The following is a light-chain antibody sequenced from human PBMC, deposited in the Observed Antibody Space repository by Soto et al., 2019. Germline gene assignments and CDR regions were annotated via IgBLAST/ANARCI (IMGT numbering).Light chain of an antibody. J-gene: IGLJ1*01. V-gene: IGLV2-14*01. Sequence: QSVLTQPASVSGSPGQSITISCTGTSSDVGRYNYVSWYQQHPGRAPKLIIYEVSNRPSGVSNRFSGSKSGNTASLTISGLQAEDEADYYCSSYTSSSTPYVFGTGTKVTVL. CDR1: SSDVGRYNY. CDR2: EVS. CDR3: SSYTSSSTPYV.